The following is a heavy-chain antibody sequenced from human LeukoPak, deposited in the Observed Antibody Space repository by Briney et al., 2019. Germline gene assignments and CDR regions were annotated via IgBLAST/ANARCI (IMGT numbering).Heavy chain of an antibody. D-gene: IGHD4-11*01. CDR1: GFIFSSYW. Sequence: PGGSLRLSCAASGFIFSSYWMSWVRQAPGKGLEWVANIKQDGSEKYYVDSVKGRFTISRDNAKNSLYLRMNSLRAEDTAVYYCARDRLSVTKDYYYYYGMDVWGQGTTVTVSS. CDR3: ARDRLSVTKDYYYYYGMDV. CDR2: IKQDGSEK. J-gene: IGHJ6*02. V-gene: IGHV3-7*03.